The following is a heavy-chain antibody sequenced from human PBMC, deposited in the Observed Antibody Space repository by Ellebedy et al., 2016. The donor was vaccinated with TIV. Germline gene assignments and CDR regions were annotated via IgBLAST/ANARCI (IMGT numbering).Heavy chain of an antibody. CDR3: ASGKLWFGELRD. D-gene: IGHD3-10*01. CDR2: IYTSGST. CDR1: GGSFSSYY. Sequence: SETLSLXXAVYGGSFSSYYWSWIRQPAGKGLEWIGRIYTSGSTNYNPSLKSRVTMSVDTSKNQFSLKLSSVTAADTAVYYCASGKLWFGELRDWGQGTLVTVSS. V-gene: IGHV4-59*10. J-gene: IGHJ4*02.